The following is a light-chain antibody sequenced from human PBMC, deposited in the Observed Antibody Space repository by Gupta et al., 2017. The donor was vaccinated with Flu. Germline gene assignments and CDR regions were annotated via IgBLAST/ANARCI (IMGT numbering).Light chain of an antibody. Sequence: QSVLTQPPSVSGAPGQRVTISCTGSSSNIGAGYDVHWYQQLPGTAPKLLIYGNGNRPSGVPDRFSGSKSGTSASLAITGLQAEDEADYYCQSYDSSLSEDVVFGGGTKLTVL. CDR2: GNG. V-gene: IGLV1-40*01. J-gene: IGLJ2*01. CDR1: SSNIGAGYD. CDR3: QSYDSSLSEDVV.